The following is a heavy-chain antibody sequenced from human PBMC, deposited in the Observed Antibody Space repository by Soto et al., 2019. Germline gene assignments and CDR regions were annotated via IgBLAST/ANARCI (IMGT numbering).Heavy chain of an antibody. V-gene: IGHV1-69*02. CDR1: GGTFSSYT. D-gene: IGHD3-9*01. J-gene: IGHJ4*02. CDR2: IIPLLGIA. CDR3: ARGDYDILTAQ. Sequence: QVQLVQSGAEVKKPGSSVKVSCKASGGTFSSYTISWVRQAPGQGLEWMGRIIPLLGIANYAQKFQGRVTITADKSTSTAYMELSSLRSEDTAVYYCARGDYDILTAQWGQGTLVTVSS.